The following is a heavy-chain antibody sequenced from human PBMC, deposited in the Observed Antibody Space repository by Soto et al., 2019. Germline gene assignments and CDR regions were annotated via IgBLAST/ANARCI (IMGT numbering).Heavy chain of an antibody. CDR3: ARDPVEAGDGPFDY. CDR1: GFAFRSYA. V-gene: IGHV3-23*01. J-gene: IGHJ4*02. CDR2: IGGRGIAT. Sequence: EVHLLESGGGLVQPGGSLRLSCAATGFAFRSYAMSWVRQAPRKGLEWVSGIGGRGIATFYAGSVKGRFTISRDNSKNTFYLQINSLRADDTGMYYCARDPVEAGDGPFDYWGQGVLVIVSS. D-gene: IGHD6-13*01.